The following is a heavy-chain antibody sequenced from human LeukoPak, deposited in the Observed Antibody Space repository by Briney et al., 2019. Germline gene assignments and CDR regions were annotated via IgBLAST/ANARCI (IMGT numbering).Heavy chain of an antibody. CDR2: IKQDGSEK. Sequence: GGSLRLSCAASGFTFSFYWMSWVRQAPGKGLEWVANIKQDGSEKYYVDSVKGRFTISRDNAKNSLYLQMNSLRAEDTAVYYCARTQDYYDSSGYHEALFDYWGQGTLVTVSS. D-gene: IGHD3-22*01. V-gene: IGHV3-7*03. CDR3: ARTQDYYDSSGYHEALFDY. J-gene: IGHJ4*02. CDR1: GFTFSFYW.